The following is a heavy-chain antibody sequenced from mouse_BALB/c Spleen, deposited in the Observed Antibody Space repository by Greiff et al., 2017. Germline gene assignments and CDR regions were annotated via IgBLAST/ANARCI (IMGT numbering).Heavy chain of an antibody. CDR1: GFTFSSYA. V-gene: IGHV5-6-5*01. Sequence: EVQGVESGGGLVKPGGSLKLSCAASGFTFSSYAMSWVRQTPEKRLEWVASISSGGSTYYPDSVKGRFTISRDNARNILYLQMSSLRSEDTAMYYCARGSYYGSSPFAYWGQGTLVTVSA. J-gene: IGHJ3*01. CDR3: ARGSYYGSSPFAY. D-gene: IGHD1-1*01. CDR2: ISSGGST.